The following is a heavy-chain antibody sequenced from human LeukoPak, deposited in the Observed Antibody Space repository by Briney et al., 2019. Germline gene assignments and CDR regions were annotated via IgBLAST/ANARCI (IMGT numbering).Heavy chain of an antibody. J-gene: IGHJ5*02. CDR3: ARGGQQLVRVRSVNWFDP. Sequence: ASVKVSSKACGYTFTSYDVNWVRQATGQGLEWMGWMNLNSGNTGYAEKFQGRVTMSRNTSISTAYMELSSLRSEDTAVYYGARGGQQLVRVRSVNWFDPWGQGTLVTVSS. V-gene: IGHV1-8*01. CDR2: MNLNSGNT. D-gene: IGHD6-13*01. CDR1: GYTFTSYD.